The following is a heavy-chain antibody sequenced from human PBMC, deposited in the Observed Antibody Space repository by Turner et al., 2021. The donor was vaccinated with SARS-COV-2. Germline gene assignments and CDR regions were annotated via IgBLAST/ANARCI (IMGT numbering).Heavy chain of an antibody. CDR3: ARDEEGIAAAYYYAMDV. D-gene: IGHD6-13*01. Sequence: QVQLVQSGAEVKKPGSSVKVSCKASGGTFSTYTISWVRQAPGQGLEWMGRIIPILGITTYAQKVQGRVTITADKSTSTAYMELSSLRSEDTAVYYCARDEEGIAAAYYYAMDVWGQGTTVTVSS. J-gene: IGHJ6*02. CDR1: GGTFSTYT. V-gene: IGHV1-69*08. CDR2: IIPILGIT.